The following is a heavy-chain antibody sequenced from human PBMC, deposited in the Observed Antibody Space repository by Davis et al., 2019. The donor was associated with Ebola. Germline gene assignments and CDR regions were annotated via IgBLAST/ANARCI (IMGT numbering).Heavy chain of an antibody. CDR1: GYIFTGYY. V-gene: IGHV1-8*02. CDR2: MNPNSGHT. D-gene: IGHD2-2*01. Sequence: ASVKVSCKASGYIFTGYYMHWVRQAPGQGLEWMGWMNPNSGHTGYAQKFQGRVTMTRNTSISTAYMDLSSLPSDDTAVYYCARTKSHRWGSTSSWFDHWGQGTLVTVSS. CDR3: ARTKSHRWGSTSSWFDH. J-gene: IGHJ5*02.